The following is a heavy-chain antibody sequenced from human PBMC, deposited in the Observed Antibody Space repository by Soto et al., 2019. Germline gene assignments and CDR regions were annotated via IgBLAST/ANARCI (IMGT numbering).Heavy chain of an antibody. V-gene: IGHV1-69*01. J-gene: IGHJ6*02. CDR1: GGTFSSYA. Sequence: QVQLVQSGAEVKKPGSSVKVSCKASGGTFSSYAISWVRQAPGQGLEWMGGIIPIFGTANYAQKFQGRVTITADESTSTAYMELSSLRSEDTAVYYCAGDGTFGIVVVPAAENYYYYGMDVWGQGTTVTVSS. CDR2: IIPIFGTA. D-gene: IGHD2-2*01. CDR3: AGDGTFGIVVVPAAENYYYYGMDV.